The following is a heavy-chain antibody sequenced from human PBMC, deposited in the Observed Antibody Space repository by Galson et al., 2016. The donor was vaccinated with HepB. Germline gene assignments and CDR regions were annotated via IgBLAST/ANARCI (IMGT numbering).Heavy chain of an antibody. CDR2: ISSNGGRS. Sequence: SLRLSCAASGFTVSGNDMSWVRQAPGKGLEYVSAISSNGGRSYYANSVKGRFTISRDNSKNTLYLQMGSLRPEDMAVYYCARPRGYSSSWVDAFDIWGQGTMVTVSS. V-gene: IGHV3-64*01. CDR1: GFTVSGND. J-gene: IGHJ3*02. D-gene: IGHD6-13*01. CDR3: ARPRGYSSSWVDAFDI.